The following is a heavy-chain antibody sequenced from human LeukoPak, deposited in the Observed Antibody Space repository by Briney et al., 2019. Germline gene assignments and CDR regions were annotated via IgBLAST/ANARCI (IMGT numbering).Heavy chain of an antibody. CDR1: GFTLSTFW. V-gene: IGHV3-7*01. D-gene: IGHD5-24*01. J-gene: IGHJ4*02. Sequence: GGSLRLSCAASGFTLSTFWMSWVRQSPGKGLEWVASIKQDGSERHYVDFVRGRFTISRDNAKNSLYLQMNSLRAEDTAVYYCARPRWLQFGPHDSWGQGTLVTVSS. CDR3: ARPRWLQFGPHDS. CDR2: IKQDGSER.